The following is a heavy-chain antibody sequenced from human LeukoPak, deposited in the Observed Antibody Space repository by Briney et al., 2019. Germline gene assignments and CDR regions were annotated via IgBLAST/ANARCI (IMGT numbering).Heavy chain of an antibody. CDR2: ISGSGGST. CDR1: GFTFSSYA. Sequence: GGSLRLSCAASGFTFSSYAMSWVRQAPGKGLEWVSGISGSGGSTHYADSVKDRFTISRDNSKNTLYLRMNSLRAEDTAVYYCAKETVVVVAATPDAFDIWGQGTMVTVSS. D-gene: IGHD2-15*01. V-gene: IGHV3-23*01. J-gene: IGHJ3*02. CDR3: AKETVVVVAATPDAFDI.